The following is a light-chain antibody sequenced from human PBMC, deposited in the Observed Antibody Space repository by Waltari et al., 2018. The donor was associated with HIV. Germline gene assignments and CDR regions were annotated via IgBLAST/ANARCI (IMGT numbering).Light chain of an antibody. CDR1: SNDVGGYTY. J-gene: IGLJ3*02. V-gene: IGLV2-14*03. CDR2: DVS. Sequence: HPASVSGSPGQSITISCTGSSNDVGGYTYVSWYQQHPGKAPRPMIYDVSTRPSGVSDRFSGSKSGDTASLTISGLQPEDEADYYCESYTSTSVWVFGGGTRLTVL. CDR3: ESYTSTSVWV.